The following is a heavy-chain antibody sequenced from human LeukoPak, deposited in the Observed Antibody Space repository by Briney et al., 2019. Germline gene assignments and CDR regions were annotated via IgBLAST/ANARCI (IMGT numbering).Heavy chain of an antibody. V-gene: IGHV1-2*02. CDR3: AALAAAGKVDY. J-gene: IGHJ4*02. Sequence: GASVRVSCKASGYTFTGYYMHWVRQPPGQGLERMGWINPNSGGTDYAQKFQGRVTMTRDTSISTAYMELSRLRSDDTAVYYCAALAAAGKVDYWGQGTLVTVSS. D-gene: IGHD6-13*01. CDR2: INPNSGGT. CDR1: GYTFTGYY.